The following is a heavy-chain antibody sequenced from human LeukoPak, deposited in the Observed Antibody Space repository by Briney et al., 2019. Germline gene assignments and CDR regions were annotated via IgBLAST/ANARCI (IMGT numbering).Heavy chain of an antibody. CDR2: IYYSGTT. V-gene: IGHV4-39*07. CDR1: GASIRSSNYY. Sequence: SETLSLTCTVSGASIRSSNYYWGWIRQPPGKGLEWIGSIYYSGTTYYNPSLKSRVTISVDTSKNQFSLKLSSVTAADTAVYNCARSPDTGFGTYYFDYWGQGTLVTVSS. J-gene: IGHJ4*02. D-gene: IGHD3-10*01. CDR3: ARSPDTGFGTYYFDY.